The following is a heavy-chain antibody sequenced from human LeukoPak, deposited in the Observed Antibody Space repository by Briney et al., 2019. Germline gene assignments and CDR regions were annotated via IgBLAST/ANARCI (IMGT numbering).Heavy chain of an antibody. V-gene: IGHV4-34*01. D-gene: IGHD6-19*01. CDR2: INHSGST. Sequence: PSETLSLTCAVYGGSFSGYYWSWIRQPPGKGLEWIGEINHSGSTNYNPSLKSRVTISVDTSKNQFSLKLSSVTAADTAVYYCAGTKQWLAPSAPDYWGQGTLVTVSS. CDR3: AGTKQWLAPSAPDY. J-gene: IGHJ4*02. CDR1: GGSFSGYY.